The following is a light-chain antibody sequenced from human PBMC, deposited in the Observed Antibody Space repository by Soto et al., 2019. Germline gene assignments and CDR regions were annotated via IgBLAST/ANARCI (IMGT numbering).Light chain of an antibody. Sequence: QSALTQPASVSGSPGQSITISCTGTSGDIGSYNRVSWYQQHPGKAPKLVIYEVTNRPSGVSNRFSGSKSGNTASLTISGLQAEDEAHYYCNSYRSTSTLVVFGGGTKLTVL. CDR2: EVT. V-gene: IGLV2-14*01. J-gene: IGLJ2*01. CDR1: SGDIGSYNR. CDR3: NSYRSTSTLVV.